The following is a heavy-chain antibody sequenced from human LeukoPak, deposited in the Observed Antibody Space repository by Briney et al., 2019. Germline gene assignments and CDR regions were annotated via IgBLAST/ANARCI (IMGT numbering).Heavy chain of an antibody. Sequence: SETLSLTCAVYGGSFSGYYWSWIRQPPGKGLEWIGEINHSGSTNYNPSLKSRVTISVDTSKNQFSPKLSSVTAADTAVYYCARREYSSWKTRHEYFQHWGQGTLVTVSS. J-gene: IGHJ1*01. CDR1: GGSFSGYY. CDR3: ARREYSSWKTRHEYFQH. V-gene: IGHV4-34*01. CDR2: INHSGST. D-gene: IGHD6-13*01.